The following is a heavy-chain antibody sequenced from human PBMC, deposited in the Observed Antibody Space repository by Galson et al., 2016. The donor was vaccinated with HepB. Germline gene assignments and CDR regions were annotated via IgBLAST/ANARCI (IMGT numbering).Heavy chain of an antibody. Sequence: SLRLSCAASGFTFSSSAMTWLRQAPGKGLEWVSGLSTSGLSTYYAASVKGRFTISRDTSASTLYLQMNSLRGEDTAVYYCAKATRIYCSGGACMYYFDSWGQGTLVTVSS. V-gene: IGHV3-23*01. J-gene: IGHJ4*02. D-gene: IGHD2-15*01. CDR3: AKATRIYCSGGACMYYFDS. CDR1: GFTFSSSA. CDR2: LSTSGLST.